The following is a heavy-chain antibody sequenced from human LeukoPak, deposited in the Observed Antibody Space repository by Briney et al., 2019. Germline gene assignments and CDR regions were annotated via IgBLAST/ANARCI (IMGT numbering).Heavy chain of an antibody. CDR2: ISSSSSYI. J-gene: IGHJ6*02. Sequence: GGSLRLSCAASGFTFSSYSMNWVRQAPGKGLEWVSSISSSSSYIYYADSVKGRFTISRDNAKNSLYLQMNSLRAEDTAVYYCARDGVLGYYGSGSWGSFDYYGMDVWGQGTTVTVSS. CDR1: GFTFSSYS. D-gene: IGHD3-10*01. V-gene: IGHV3-21*01. CDR3: ARDGVLGYYGSGSWGSFDYYGMDV.